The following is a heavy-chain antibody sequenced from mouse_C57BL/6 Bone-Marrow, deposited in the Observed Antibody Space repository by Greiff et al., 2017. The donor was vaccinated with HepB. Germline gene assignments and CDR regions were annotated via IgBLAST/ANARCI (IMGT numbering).Heavy chain of an antibody. CDR1: GFSLTSYG. CDR3: ARGDSNYVAWFAY. V-gene: IGHV2-2*01. CDR2: IWSGGST. J-gene: IGHJ3*01. D-gene: IGHD2-5*01. Sequence: QVQLQQSGPGLVQPSQSLSITCTVSGFSLTSYGVHWVRQSPGKGLEWLGVIWSGGSTDYNAAFISRLSLSKDNSKSQVFFKMNSLQADDTAIYYCARGDSNYVAWFAYWGQGTLVTVSA.